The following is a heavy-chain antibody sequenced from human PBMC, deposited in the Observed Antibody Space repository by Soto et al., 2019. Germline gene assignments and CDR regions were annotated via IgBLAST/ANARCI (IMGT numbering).Heavy chain of an antibody. CDR3: ARGCPTYSSSPLCYYYYGMDV. J-gene: IGHJ6*02. CDR2: IIPIFGTA. Sequence: ASVKVSFKASGGTFSSYAISWVRQAPGQGLEWMGGIIPIFGTANCAQKFQGRVTITADKSTSTAYMELSSLRSEDTAVYYCARGCPTYSSSPLCYYYYGMDVWGQGTTVTVSS. D-gene: IGHD6-6*01. CDR1: GGTFSSYA. V-gene: IGHV1-69*06.